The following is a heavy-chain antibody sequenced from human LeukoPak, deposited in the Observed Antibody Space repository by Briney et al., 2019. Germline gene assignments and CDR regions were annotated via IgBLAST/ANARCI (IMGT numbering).Heavy chain of an antibody. CDR3: ARDVVGYYDSSGYYLSASDI. CDR2: ISVYNGNT. J-gene: IGHJ3*02. CDR1: GYTFTSYG. Sequence: GASVKVSCKASGYTFTSYGISWVRQAPGQGLEWMGWISVYNGNTNYAQKLQGRVTMTTDTSTSTAYMELRSLRSDDTAVYYCARDVVGYYDSSGYYLSASDIWGQGTLVTVSS. D-gene: IGHD3-22*01. V-gene: IGHV1-18*01.